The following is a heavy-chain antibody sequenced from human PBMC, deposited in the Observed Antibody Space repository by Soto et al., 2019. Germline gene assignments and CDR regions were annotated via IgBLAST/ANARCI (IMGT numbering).Heavy chain of an antibody. Sequence: GGSLRLSCAAPGFSFSSYWMSWVRQAPGRGLEWVANINQDATRQSYVDSVEGQFSISRDNAKNSLYLQMNSLRVEDTAVYYCAKVGLFDGNKPITFGFWGQGTLVTVSS. CDR2: INQDATRQ. D-gene: IGHD3-16*01. CDR3: AKVGLFDGNKPITFGF. V-gene: IGHV3-7*03. CDR1: GFSFSSYW. J-gene: IGHJ4*02.